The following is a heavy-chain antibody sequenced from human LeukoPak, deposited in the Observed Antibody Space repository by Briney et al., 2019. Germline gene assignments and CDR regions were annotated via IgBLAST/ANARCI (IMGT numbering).Heavy chain of an antibody. J-gene: IGHJ4*02. Sequence: GGSLRLSCAASGFTFSSYAMHWVRQAPGKGLEWVSYISSSSSTIYYADSVKGRFTISRDNAKNSLYLQMNSLRAEDTAVYYCARAPTFTFDYWGQGTLVTVSS. CDR2: ISSSSSTI. CDR3: ARAPTFTFDY. V-gene: IGHV3-48*04. CDR1: GFTFSSYA.